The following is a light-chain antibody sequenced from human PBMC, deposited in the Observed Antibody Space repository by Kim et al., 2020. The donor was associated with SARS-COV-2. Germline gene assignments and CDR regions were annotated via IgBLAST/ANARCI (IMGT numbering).Light chain of an antibody. CDR1: QSVSSN. Sequence: GSPGERATLSCRASQSVSSNLAWYQQKRGQAPRLLIYDASTRATGIPARFSGSGSGTEFTLTISSLQSEDFAIYYCQQYSNWPPYTFGQGTKLEI. V-gene: IGKV3-15*01. J-gene: IGKJ2*01. CDR3: QQYSNWPPYT. CDR2: DAS.